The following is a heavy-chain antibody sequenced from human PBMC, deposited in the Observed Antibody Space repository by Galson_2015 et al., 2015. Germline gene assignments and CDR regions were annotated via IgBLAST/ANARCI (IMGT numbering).Heavy chain of an antibody. CDR2: IYSGGST. D-gene: IGHD4-17*01. Sequence: SLRLSCAASGFTVSSNYMSWVRQAPGKGLKWVSVIYSGGSTYYADSVKGRFTISRDNSKNTLYLQMNSLRAEDTAVYYCARGARDYGDQDAFDIWGQGTMVTVSS. J-gene: IGHJ3*02. CDR3: ARGARDYGDQDAFDI. CDR1: GFTVSSNY. V-gene: IGHV3-66*02.